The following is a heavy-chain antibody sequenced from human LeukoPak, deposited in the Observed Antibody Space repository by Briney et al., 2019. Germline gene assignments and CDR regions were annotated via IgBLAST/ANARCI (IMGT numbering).Heavy chain of an antibody. J-gene: IGHJ4*02. CDR2: INHSGST. CDR3: ARAGEYSGSYQYYFDY. Sequence: KPSETLSLTCAVYGGSFSGYYWSWIRQPPGKGLEWIGEINHSGSTNYNPSLKSRVTISVDTSKNQFSLKLSSVTAADTAVYYCARAGEYSGSYQYYFDYWGQGTLVTVSS. CDR1: GGSFSGYY. V-gene: IGHV4-34*01. D-gene: IGHD1-26*01.